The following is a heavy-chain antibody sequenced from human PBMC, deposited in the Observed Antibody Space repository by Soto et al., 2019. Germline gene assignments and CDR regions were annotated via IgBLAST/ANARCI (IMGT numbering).Heavy chain of an antibody. CDR1: GYTFTSYA. CDR3: ARGITIFGVVTKYYFDY. V-gene: IGHV1-3*01. J-gene: IGHJ4*02. CDR2: INAGNGNT. D-gene: IGHD3-3*01. Sequence: WASVKVSCKASGYTFTSYAMHWVRQAPGQRLEWMGWINAGNGNTKYSQKFQGRVTITRDTSASTAYMELSSLRSEDTAVYYCARGITIFGVVTKYYFDYWGQGTLVTVSS.